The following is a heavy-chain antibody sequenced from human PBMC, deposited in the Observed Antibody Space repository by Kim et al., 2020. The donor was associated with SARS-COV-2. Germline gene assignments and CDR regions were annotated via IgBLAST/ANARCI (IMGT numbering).Heavy chain of an antibody. CDR3: ATAGRRQQSDAFDI. D-gene: IGHD6-13*01. Sequence: AQKFQGRVTMTEDTSTDTAYMELSSLRSEDTAVYYCATAGRRQQSDAFDIWGQGTMVTVSS. J-gene: IGHJ3*02. V-gene: IGHV1-24*01.